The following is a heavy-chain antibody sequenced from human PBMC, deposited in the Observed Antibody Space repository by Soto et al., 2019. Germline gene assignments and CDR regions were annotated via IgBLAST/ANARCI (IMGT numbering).Heavy chain of an antibody. J-gene: IGHJ6*02. CDR2: ISAYNGNT. V-gene: IGHV1-18*01. Sequence: GASVKVSCKASGYTFTSYGISWVRQAPGQGLEWMGWISAYNGNTNYAQKLQGRVTMTTDTSTSTAYMELRSLRSDDTAVYYCARVGATTRHYYGMDVWGQGTTVTVSS. CDR1: GYTFTSYG. D-gene: IGHD1-26*01. CDR3: ARVGATTRHYYGMDV.